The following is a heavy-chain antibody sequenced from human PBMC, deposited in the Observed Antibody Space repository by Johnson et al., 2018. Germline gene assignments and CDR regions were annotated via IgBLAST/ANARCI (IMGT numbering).Heavy chain of an antibody. V-gene: IGHV4-59*01. J-gene: IGHJ6*02. CDR2: IYYSGST. D-gene: IGHD1-26*01. CDR1: GGSISSYY. Sequence: QVQLQESGPGLVKPSETLSLTCTVSGGSISSYYWSWIRQPPGKGLEWIGYIYYSGSTNYNPSLKSRVTISVDTSKNQFSLKLSSVTAADTAVYYCSRVAEWELPSYYGRDVWGQGTTVTVSS. CDR3: SRVAEWELPSYYGRDV.